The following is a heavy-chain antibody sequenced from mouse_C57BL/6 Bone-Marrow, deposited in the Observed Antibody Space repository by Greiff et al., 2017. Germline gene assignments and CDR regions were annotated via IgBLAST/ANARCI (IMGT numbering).Heavy chain of an antibody. CDR1: GFTFSDYY. CDR3: ARDGPYAMDY. Sequence: EVQVVESGGGLVQPGGSLKLSCAASGFTFSDYYMYWVRQTPEKRLEWVAYISNGGGSTYYPDTVKGRFTISRDNAKNTLYLQMSRLKSEETAMYYCARDGPYAMDYWGQGTSVTVSS. D-gene: IGHD2-3*01. CDR2: ISNGGGST. V-gene: IGHV5-12*01. J-gene: IGHJ4*01.